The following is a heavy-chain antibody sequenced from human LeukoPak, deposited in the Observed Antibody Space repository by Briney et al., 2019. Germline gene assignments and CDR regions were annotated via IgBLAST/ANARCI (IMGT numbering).Heavy chain of an antibody. V-gene: IGHV7-4-1*02. CDR1: GYTFTSYA. CDR3: ARVDYYDSSGYYEGSNWFDP. Sequence: ASVKVSCTASGYTFTSYAMNWVRQAPGQGLEWMGWINTNTGNPTYAQGFTGRFVFSLDTSVSTAYLQISSLKAEDTAVYYCARVDYYDSSGYYEGSNWFDPWGQGTLVTVSS. J-gene: IGHJ5*02. CDR2: INTNTGNP. D-gene: IGHD3-22*01.